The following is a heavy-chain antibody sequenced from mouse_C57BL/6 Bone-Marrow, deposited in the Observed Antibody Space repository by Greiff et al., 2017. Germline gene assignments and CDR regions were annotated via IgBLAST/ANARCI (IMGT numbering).Heavy chain of an antibody. Sequence: QVQLQQSGPGLVAPSQSLSITCTVSGFSLTSYGVDWVRQSPGKGLEWLGVIWGVGSTNYNSALKSRLSISKDNSKSQVFLKMNSLQTDDTAMYXCASLNWDGFAYWGQGTLVTVSA. CDR2: IWGVGST. CDR3: ASLNWDGFAY. D-gene: IGHD4-1*01. V-gene: IGHV2-6*01. J-gene: IGHJ3*01. CDR1: GFSLTSYG.